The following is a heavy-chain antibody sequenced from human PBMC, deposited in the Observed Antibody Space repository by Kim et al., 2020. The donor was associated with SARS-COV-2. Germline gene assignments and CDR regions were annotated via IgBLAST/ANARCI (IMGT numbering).Heavy chain of an antibody. CDR3: AKDLGRMDV. CDR2: IWYDGSNK. Sequence: GGSPRLSCAASGFTFSSYGMHWVRQAPGKGLEWVAVIWYDGSNKYYADSVKGRFTISRDNSKNTLYLQMNSLRAEDTAVYYCAKDLGRMDVWGQGTTVTVSS. V-gene: IGHV3-33*06. J-gene: IGHJ6*02. CDR1: GFTFSSYG.